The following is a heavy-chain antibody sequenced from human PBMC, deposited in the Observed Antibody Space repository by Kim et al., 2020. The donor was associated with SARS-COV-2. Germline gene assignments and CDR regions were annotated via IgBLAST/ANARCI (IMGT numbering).Heavy chain of an antibody. J-gene: IGHJ4*02. CDR3: AAWFLFPNYYFDY. CDR2: IYYSGST. CDR1: GGSISSGTYY. Sequence: SETLSLTCTVSGGSISSGTYYWSWIRQHPGKGLEWIGYIYYSGSTYYNPSLKSRLTISVDTSKNQFSLKLSSVTAADTAVYYCAAWFLFPNYYFDYWGQGTLVTVSS. D-gene: IGHD3-9*01. V-gene: IGHV4-31*03.